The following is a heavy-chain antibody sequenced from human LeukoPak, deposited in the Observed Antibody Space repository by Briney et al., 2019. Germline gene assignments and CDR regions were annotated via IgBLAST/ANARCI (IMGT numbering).Heavy chain of an antibody. D-gene: IGHD6-19*01. CDR2: IYTSGST. J-gene: IGHJ5*02. CDR3: ARDWNAGSGWFLWFDP. Sequence: PSETLSLTCTVSSGSISSYYWSWIRQPAGKGLEWIGRIYTSGSTDYNSSLKSRVAMSPDTSKNQFSLKLRSVTAADTAVYYCARDWNAGSGWFLWFDPWGQGTLVTVSS. CDR1: SGSISSYY. V-gene: IGHV4-4*07.